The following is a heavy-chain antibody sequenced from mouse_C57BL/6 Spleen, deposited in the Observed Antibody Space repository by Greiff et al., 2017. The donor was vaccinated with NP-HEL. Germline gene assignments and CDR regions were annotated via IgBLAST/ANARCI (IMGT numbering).Heavy chain of an antibody. J-gene: IGHJ2*01. D-gene: IGHD3-1*01. Sequence: EVKLMESGGGLVQPKGSLKLSCAASGFSFNTYAMNWVRQAPGKGLEWVARIRSKSNNYATYYADSVKDRFTISRDDSESMLYLQMNNLKTEDTAMYYCVRQGKSGFFDYWGQGTTLTVSS. V-gene: IGHV10-1*01. CDR1: GFSFNTYA. CDR3: VRQGKSGFFDY. CDR2: IRSKSNNYAT.